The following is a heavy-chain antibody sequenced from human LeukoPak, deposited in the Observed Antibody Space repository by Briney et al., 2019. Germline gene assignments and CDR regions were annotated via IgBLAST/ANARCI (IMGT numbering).Heavy chain of an antibody. CDR1: GFSFRSYG. D-gene: IGHD4-17*01. Sequence: PGRSLRLSCAASGFSFRSYGMHWVRQAPGKGLEWVAVISSDEINEYYADSVKGRFTISRDNSKNTLYLQINSLRGEDTAVYYCARDWGPYGDYVSAFDIWGQGTMVTVSS. CDR2: ISSDEINE. CDR3: ARDWGPYGDYVSAFDI. V-gene: IGHV3-30*03. J-gene: IGHJ3*02.